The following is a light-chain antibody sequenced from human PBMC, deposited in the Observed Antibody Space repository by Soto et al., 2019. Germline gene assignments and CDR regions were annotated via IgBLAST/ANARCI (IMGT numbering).Light chain of an antibody. J-gene: IGKJ4*01. CDR3: QQYNNWPLG. Sequence: EIVMTQSPVTLSVSPGERATLSCRASQSVSSNLAWYQQKPGQAPSLLIYGAFTRATGIPARFSGSGSGTEFTLIISSLQSEEGAVDDGQQYNNWPLGFGGGTKVDI. CDR2: GAF. CDR1: QSVSSN. V-gene: IGKV3-15*01.